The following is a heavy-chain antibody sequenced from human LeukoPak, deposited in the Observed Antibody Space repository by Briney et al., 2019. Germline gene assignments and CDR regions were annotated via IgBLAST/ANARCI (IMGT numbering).Heavy chain of an antibody. CDR3: ARDIWNLRLIYY. CDR2: ANPNSGAT. D-gene: IGHD3-16*01. Sequence: GASVKVSCKASGYTFTDYYLHWVRQAPGQGLEWMGWANPNSGATKYAQNFQGRVTMTGDTSISTGYMELSGLTSDDTAVYYCARDIWNLRLIYYWGQGTLVTVSS. J-gene: IGHJ4*02. V-gene: IGHV1-2*02. CDR1: GYTFTDYY.